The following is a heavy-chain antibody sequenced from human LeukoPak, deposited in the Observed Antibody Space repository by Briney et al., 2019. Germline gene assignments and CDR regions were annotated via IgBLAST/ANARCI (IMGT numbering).Heavy chain of an antibody. CDR1: GGSISSYY. V-gene: IGHV4-59*01. CDR2: IYYSGST. Sequence: MASETLSLTCTVSGGSISSYYWSWIRQPPGKGLEWIGYIYYSGSTNYNPSLKSGVTISVDTSKNQFSLKLSSVTAADTAVYYCARGNTPRGYSSSWYWFDPWGQGTLVTVSS. J-gene: IGHJ5*02. CDR3: ARGNTPRGYSSSWYWFDP. D-gene: IGHD6-13*01.